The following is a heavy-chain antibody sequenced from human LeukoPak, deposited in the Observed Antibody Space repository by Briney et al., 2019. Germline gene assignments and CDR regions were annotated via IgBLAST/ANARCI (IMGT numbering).Heavy chain of an antibody. CDR3: ARHNWNHFDY. J-gene: IGHJ4*02. CDR2: ISSSSSTI. CDR1: GFTFSTYD. V-gene: IGHV3-48*01. Sequence: GGSLRLSCAASGFTFSTYDMNWVRQAPGKGLEWVSYISSSSSTIYYADSVKGRFTISRDNAKNSLNLQMNSLRAEDTAVCYCARHNWNHFDYWGQGTLVTVSS. D-gene: IGHD1-20*01.